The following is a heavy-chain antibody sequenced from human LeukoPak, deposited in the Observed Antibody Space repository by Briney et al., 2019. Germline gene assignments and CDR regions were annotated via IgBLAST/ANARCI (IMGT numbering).Heavy chain of an antibody. CDR1: GFIFSSYT. V-gene: IGHV3-30*04. CDR2: ISYDGNNK. Sequence: PGGSLRLSCAASGFIFSSYTMHWVRQAPGKGLEWVAVISYDGNNKYYADSVQGRFTISRDNSKSTLSLQVNSLRADDTGVYYCARDDRWGQGTLVTVSS. CDR3: ARDDR. J-gene: IGHJ4*02.